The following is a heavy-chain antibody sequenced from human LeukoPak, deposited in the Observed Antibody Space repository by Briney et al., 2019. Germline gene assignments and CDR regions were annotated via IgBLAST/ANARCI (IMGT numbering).Heavy chain of an antibody. D-gene: IGHD3-22*01. J-gene: IGHJ5*02. CDR1: GFIFNNYG. Sequence: SGGSLSLSCAASGFIFNNYGLIWVPQAPGKGLEWVSAISNDGGGTNYADFVKGRFTISRDNSKNTLFLQMNSLRAEDTALYYCAKGSSGYFVDLWGQGTLVTVSS. CDR2: ISNDGGGT. V-gene: IGHV3-23*01. CDR3: AKGSSGYFVDL.